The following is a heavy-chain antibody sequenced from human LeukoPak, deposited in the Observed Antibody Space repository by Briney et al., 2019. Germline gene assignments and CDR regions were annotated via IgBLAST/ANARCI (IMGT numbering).Heavy chain of an antibody. CDR1: GYTFTSYG. V-gene: IGHV1-18*01. CDR2: ISAYNGNT. CDR3: ARDRLRFLPWDWFDP. J-gene: IGHJ5*02. D-gene: IGHD3-3*01. Sequence: DSVKVSCKASGYTFTSYGLSWVRQAPGQGLEWMGWISAYNGNTNYAQKFQGRVTMTTDTSTSTAYMELRSLRSDDTAVYYCARDRLRFLPWDWFDPWGQGTLVTVSS.